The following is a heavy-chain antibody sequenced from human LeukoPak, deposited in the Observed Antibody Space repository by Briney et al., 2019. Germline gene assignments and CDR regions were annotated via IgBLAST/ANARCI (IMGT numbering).Heavy chain of an antibody. CDR1: GFTFSSYS. V-gene: IGHV3-21*01. Sequence: PGGSLRLSCAASGFTFSSYSMNWVRQAPGKGLEWVSSISSSSSYIYYADSVKGRFTISRDNAKNSLYLQMNSLRAEDTAVYYCARAYRLMVHAGYGYWGQGTLVTVSS. CDR3: ARAYRLMVHAGYGY. CDR2: ISSSSSYI. J-gene: IGHJ4*02. D-gene: IGHD2-8*01.